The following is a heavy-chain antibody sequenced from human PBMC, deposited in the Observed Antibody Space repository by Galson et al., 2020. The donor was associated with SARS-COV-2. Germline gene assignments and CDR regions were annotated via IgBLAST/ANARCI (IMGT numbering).Heavy chain of an antibody. CDR3: ARDRRSDFWSGFSGKYGMDV. J-gene: IGHJ6*02. Sequence: GGSLRLSCAASGFSVSSLYMSWVRQAPGKGLEWVSIIYSSGSTYYADYVKGRVTISRDNSKNTLFLQMNSLRVEDTAVYYCARDRRSDFWSGFSGKYGMDVWGQGTTGTVSS. CDR1: GFSVSSLY. CDR2: IYSSGST. D-gene: IGHD3-3*01. V-gene: IGHV3-53*01.